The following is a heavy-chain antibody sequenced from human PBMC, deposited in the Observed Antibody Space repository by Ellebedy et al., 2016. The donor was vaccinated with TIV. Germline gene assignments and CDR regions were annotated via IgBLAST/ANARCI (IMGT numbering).Heavy chain of an antibody. Sequence: MPGGSLRLSCTVSGGSISSYYWSWIRQPPGKGLEWIGYIYYSGSTNYNPSLKSRVTISVDTSKNQFSLKLSSVTAADTAVYYCARQGPPYYDFWSGPRGWFDPWGQGTLVTVSS. CDR1: GGSISSYY. CDR3: ARQGPPYYDFWSGPRGWFDP. D-gene: IGHD3-3*01. V-gene: IGHV4-59*08. J-gene: IGHJ5*02. CDR2: IYYSGST.